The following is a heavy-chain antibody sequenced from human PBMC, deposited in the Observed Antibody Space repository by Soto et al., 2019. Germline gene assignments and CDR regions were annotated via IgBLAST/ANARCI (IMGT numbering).Heavy chain of an antibody. D-gene: IGHD1-1*01. Sequence: SETLSLTCTVSGGSISSYYWSWIRQPPGKGLEWIGYIYYSGSTNYNPSLKSRVTISVDTSKNQFSLKLSSVTAADTAVYYCARADWNDVGVYYGMDVWGQGTTVTVSS. CDR2: IYYSGST. J-gene: IGHJ6*02. CDR1: GGSISSYY. V-gene: IGHV4-59*01. CDR3: ARADWNDVGVYYGMDV.